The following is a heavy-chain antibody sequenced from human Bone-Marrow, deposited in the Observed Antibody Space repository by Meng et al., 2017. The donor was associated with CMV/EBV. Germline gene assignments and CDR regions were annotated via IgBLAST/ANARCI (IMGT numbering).Heavy chain of an antibody. CDR2: ISYVGSNK. D-gene: IGHD5-24*01. Sequence: GESLKISCAASGFTFSSYAMHWVRQAPGKGLEWVAVISYVGSNKYYADSVKGRFTISRDNSKNTLYLQMNSLRVEDSAVYYCVRGMGTDWGQGTLVTVSS. CDR1: GFTFSSYA. CDR3: VRGMGTD. V-gene: IGHV3-30-3*01. J-gene: IGHJ4*02.